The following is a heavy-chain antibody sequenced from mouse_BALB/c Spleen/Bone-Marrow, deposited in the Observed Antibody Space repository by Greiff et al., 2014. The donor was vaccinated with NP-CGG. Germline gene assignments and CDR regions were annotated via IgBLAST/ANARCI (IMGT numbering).Heavy chain of an antibody. CDR2: IDPANGDT. V-gene: IGHV14-3*02. J-gene: IGHJ1*01. CDR1: GFNIKDTF. D-gene: IGHD1-1*01. CDR3: TKPSFYYGSSYWYFDV. Sequence: EVQLPQSGAELVKPGASVKLSCTASGFNIKDTFMHWVKQRPEQGLEWIGRIDPANGDTKYDPKFQGKATITADTSSNTAYLQLSSLTSEDTAVYYCTKPSFYYGSSYWYFDVWGAGTTVTVSS.